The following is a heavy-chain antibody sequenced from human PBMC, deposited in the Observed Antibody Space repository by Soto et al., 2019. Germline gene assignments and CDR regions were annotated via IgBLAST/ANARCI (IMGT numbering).Heavy chain of an antibody. CDR1: GGSISSGGYY. CDR2: IYYSGST. D-gene: IGHD6-19*01. CDR3: ARSSVAGTGWFDP. Sequence: QVQLQESGPGLVKPSQTLSLTCTVSGGSISSGGYYWSWIRQHPGKGLEWIGYIYYSGSTYYNPSLKSRVTISVDTSKNQFALKLSSVTAADTAVYYCARSSVAGTGWFDPWGQGTLVTVSS. J-gene: IGHJ5*02. V-gene: IGHV4-31*03.